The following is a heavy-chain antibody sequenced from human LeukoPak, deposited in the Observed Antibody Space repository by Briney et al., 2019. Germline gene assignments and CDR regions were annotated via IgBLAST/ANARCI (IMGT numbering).Heavy chain of an antibody. D-gene: IGHD5-18*01. CDR3: ARRRGYSYGYTFDY. CDR1: GGSISSSSYY. V-gene: IGHV4-39*01. J-gene: IGHJ4*02. Sequence: SETLSLTCTVSGGSISSSSYYWGWIRQPPGKGLEWLGSIYYSGSTYYNPSLKSRVTISVDTSKNQLSLKLSSVTAADTAVYYCARRRGYSYGYTFDYWGQGTLVTVSS. CDR2: IYYSGST.